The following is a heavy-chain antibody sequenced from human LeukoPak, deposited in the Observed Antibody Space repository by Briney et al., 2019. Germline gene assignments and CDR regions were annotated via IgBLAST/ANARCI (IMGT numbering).Heavy chain of an antibody. J-gene: IGHJ4*02. CDR1: GFDFRMYA. V-gene: IGHV3-7*01. D-gene: IGHD5-12*01. CDR3: VKGRGGYVKYKTFDY. Sequence: GGSLRLSCSASGFDFRMYAMHWVRQAPGKGLEWVANIKHDGSEAYYVASVKGRFTISKDKARNSLFLQMNSLRAEDTATYYCVKGRGGYVKYKTFDYWGQGTLVTVSS. CDR2: IKHDGSEA.